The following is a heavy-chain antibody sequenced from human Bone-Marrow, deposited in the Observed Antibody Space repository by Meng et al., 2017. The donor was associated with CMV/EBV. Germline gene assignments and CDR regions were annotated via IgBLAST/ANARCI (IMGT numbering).Heavy chain of an antibody. CDR2: INPATSNA. V-gene: IGHV1-3*01. J-gene: IGHJ4*02. CDR1: GYTFPNYA. Sequence: QVQLVQSGAEMKKPGASVKVSCKASGYTFPNYAIHWMRHAPGQRLEWMGLINPATSNAKYSQTFQGRVTITRDTSATTAYMELSGLRSEDTAIYYCARGPYSSGWYGLVDYWGQGTLVTVSS. CDR3: ARGPYSSGWYGLVDY. D-gene: IGHD6-19*01.